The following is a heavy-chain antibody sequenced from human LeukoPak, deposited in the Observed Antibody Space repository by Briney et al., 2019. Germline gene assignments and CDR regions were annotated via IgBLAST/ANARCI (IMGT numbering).Heavy chain of an antibody. CDR3: ARASGPFDY. Sequence: GRSLRLSCAASGSTFSTYAMHWVRQAPGKGLEWVAVIWNDGSNKFYADSVKGRFTISRDNSKNTLYLQMNSLRAEDTAVYYCARASGPFDYWGQGTLVTVSS. J-gene: IGHJ4*02. CDR2: IWNDGSNK. CDR1: GSTFSTYA. V-gene: IGHV3-33*08.